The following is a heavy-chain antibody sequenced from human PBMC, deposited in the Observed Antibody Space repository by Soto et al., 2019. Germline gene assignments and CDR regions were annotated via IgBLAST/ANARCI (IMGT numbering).Heavy chain of an antibody. CDR3: AKGMFFGVVIGVGY. Sequence: PGGSLRLSCAASGFTFSSYAMSWVRQAPGKGLEWVSAISGSGGSTYYADSVKGRFTISRDNSKNTLYLQMNSLRAEDTAVYYCAKGMFFGVVIGVGYWGQGTLVTVSS. CDR1: GFTFSSYA. V-gene: IGHV3-23*01. J-gene: IGHJ4*02. D-gene: IGHD3-3*01. CDR2: ISGSGGST.